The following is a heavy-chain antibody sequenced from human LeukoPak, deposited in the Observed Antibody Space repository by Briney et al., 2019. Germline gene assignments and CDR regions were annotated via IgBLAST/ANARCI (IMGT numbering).Heavy chain of an antibody. CDR3: ARTQSGRWLHSDAFDL. Sequence: ASVKVSCKASGYTFTGYYMHWVRQAPGQGLEWMGWINPNSGGTNYAQKFQGRVTMTRDTSISTAYMELSSLRAEDTAVYYCARTQSGRWLHSDAFDLWGQGTMVTVSS. J-gene: IGHJ3*01. CDR2: INPNSGGT. D-gene: IGHD5-24*01. CDR1: GYTFTGYY. V-gene: IGHV1-2*02.